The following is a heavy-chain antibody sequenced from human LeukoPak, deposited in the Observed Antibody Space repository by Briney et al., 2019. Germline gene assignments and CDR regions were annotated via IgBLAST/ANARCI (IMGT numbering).Heavy chain of an antibody. CDR1: GFTFSSYW. V-gene: IGHV3-21*01. Sequence: GGSLRLSCAASGFTFSSYWMHWVRQAPGKGLEWVSSISSSSSYIYYADSVKGRFTISRDNAKNSLYLQMNSLRAEDTAVYYCASLAYCSSTSCYGMDVWGQGTTVTVSS. D-gene: IGHD2-2*01. CDR2: ISSSSSYI. J-gene: IGHJ6*02. CDR3: ASLAYCSSTSCYGMDV.